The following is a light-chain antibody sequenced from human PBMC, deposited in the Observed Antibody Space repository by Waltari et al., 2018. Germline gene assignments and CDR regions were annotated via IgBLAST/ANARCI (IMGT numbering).Light chain of an antibody. J-gene: IGLJ2*01. V-gene: IGLV2-8*01. CDR3: SSYAGSNLV. Sequence: QSALTQPPSASGSPGQSVTISCTGTTGDVGGYNYVSWYQQHPGNAPKLMIDEVSKRPAGVPDRFSGSKSGNTASLTVSGLQAEDEADYYCSSYAGSNLVFGGGTKLTVL. CDR2: EVS. CDR1: TGDVGGYNY.